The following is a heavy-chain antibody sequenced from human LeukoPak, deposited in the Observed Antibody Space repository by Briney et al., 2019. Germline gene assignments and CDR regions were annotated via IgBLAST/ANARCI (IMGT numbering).Heavy chain of an antibody. CDR3: AKDPTVTPSYYFDY. V-gene: IGHV3-9*01. Sequence: GGSLRLSCAASGFTFDDYAMHWVRHAPGKGLEWVSGISWNSGSIVYADSVKGRFTISRDNAKNSLYLQMNSLRAEDTALYYCAKDPTVTPSYYFDYWGQGTLVTVSS. CDR2: ISWNSGSI. D-gene: IGHD4-11*01. CDR1: GFTFDDYA. J-gene: IGHJ4*02.